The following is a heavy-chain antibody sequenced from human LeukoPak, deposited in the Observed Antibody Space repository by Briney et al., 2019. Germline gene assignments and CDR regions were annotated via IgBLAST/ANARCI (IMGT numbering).Heavy chain of an antibody. CDR3: ARQGGGEYYYYYYMDV. CDR1: GYSFTSYW. CDR2: IYPGDSDT. Sequence: GESLKISCKGSGYSFTSYWIGWVRQMPGKGLEWMGIIYPGDSDTRYSPSFQGQVTISADKSISTAYLQWSSLKASDTAMYYCARQGGGEYYYYYYMDVWGKGTTATVSS. J-gene: IGHJ6*03. D-gene: IGHD2-15*01. V-gene: IGHV5-51*01.